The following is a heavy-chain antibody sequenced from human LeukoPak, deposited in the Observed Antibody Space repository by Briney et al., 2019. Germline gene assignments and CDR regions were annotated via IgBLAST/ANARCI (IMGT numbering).Heavy chain of an antibody. CDR2: IYYSGST. CDR3: ARPAPTRWIQSLYFDS. D-gene: IGHD5-18*01. CDR1: GGSMRNYY. V-gene: IGHV4-59*01. Sequence: PSETLSLTCTVSGGSMRNYYWNWIRQPPGKGLEWIGYIYYSGSTNYNPSLESRVTISVDTSRNQFSLRLSSVTAADTAVYYCARPAPTRWIQSLYFDSWGQGTLVTVSS. J-gene: IGHJ4*02.